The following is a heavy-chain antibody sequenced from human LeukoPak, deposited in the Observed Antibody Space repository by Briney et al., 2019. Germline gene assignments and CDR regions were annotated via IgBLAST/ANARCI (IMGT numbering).Heavy chain of an antibody. CDR1: GGTFSSYA. V-gene: IGHV1-69*13. D-gene: IGHD6-13*01. Sequence: SVTVSCKASGGTFSSYAISWVRQAPGQGLEWMGGIIPIFGTANYAQKFQGRVTITADESTSTAYMELSSLRSEDTAVYYCARSIAAAGLFTYDYWGQGTLVTVSS. CDR3: ARSIAAAGLFTYDY. J-gene: IGHJ4*02. CDR2: IIPIFGTA.